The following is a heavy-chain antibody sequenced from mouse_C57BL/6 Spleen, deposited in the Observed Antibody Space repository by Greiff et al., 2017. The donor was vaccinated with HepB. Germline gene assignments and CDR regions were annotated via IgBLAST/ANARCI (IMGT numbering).Heavy chain of an antibody. J-gene: IGHJ1*03. D-gene: IGHD2-14*01. V-gene: IGHV1-69*01. CDR1: GYTLPTYW. CDR2: IDPSDSYT. Sequence: QVQLQQPGAELVMPGASVKLSCKASGYTLPTYWMHWVKQRPGQGLEWIGEIDPSDSYTNYNQKFKGKSTLTVDKSSSTAYMQLSSLTAEDSAVYYCARRGGIDVWGTGTTVTVSS. CDR3: ARRGGIDV.